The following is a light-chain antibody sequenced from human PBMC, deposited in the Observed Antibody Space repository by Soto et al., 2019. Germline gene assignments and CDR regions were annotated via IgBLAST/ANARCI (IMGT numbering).Light chain of an antibody. J-gene: IGLJ3*02. Sequence: QSALTQPASVSGSPGQPITISCTGTSSDVGGYNYVSWYQQHPGEAPKLMIYEVNYRPSGVSNRFSGSKSGNTASLTISGLQAEDEADYYCSSYTGSNTWVFGGGTQLTVL. V-gene: IGLV2-14*01. CDR1: SSDVGGYNY. CDR2: EVN. CDR3: SSYTGSNTWV.